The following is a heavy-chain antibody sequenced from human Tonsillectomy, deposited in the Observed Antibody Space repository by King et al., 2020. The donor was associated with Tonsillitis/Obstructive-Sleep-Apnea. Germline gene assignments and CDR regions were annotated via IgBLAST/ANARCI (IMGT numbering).Heavy chain of an antibody. CDR2: ISAYNGKT. J-gene: IGHJ4*02. CDR3: ARDDYDRSGYCDS. CDR1: GYTFSTYG. D-gene: IGHD3-22*01. Sequence: QLEQSGTEVKKPGASVKVSCKASGYTFSTYGISWVRQAPGQGLEWMGWISAYNGKTNYVQKLQGRVTMTTDTSTSTAYMELRSLRSDDTAVYYCARDDYDRSGYCDSWGQGTLVTVSS. V-gene: IGHV1-18*01.